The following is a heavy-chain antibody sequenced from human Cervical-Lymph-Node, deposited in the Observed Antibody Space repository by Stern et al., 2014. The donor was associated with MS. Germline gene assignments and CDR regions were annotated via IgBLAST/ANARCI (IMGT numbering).Heavy chain of an antibody. V-gene: IGHV1-69*01. J-gene: IGHJ6*02. CDR2: IIPIFGTA. CDR3: ARGELKEGLVRGMDV. CDR1: GGTFSSYA. D-gene: IGHD1-26*01. Sequence: VQLVESGAEVKKPGSSVKVSCKASGGTFSSYAIRWVRQAPGQGLEWMGGIIPIFGTANYAQKYQGRVTITAEESTSTAYMELSSLRSEDTAVYYCARGELKEGLVRGMDVWGQGTTVTVSS.